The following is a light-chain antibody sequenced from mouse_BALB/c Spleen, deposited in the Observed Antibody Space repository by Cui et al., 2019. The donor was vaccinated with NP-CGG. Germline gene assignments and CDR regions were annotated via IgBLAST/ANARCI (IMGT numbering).Light chain of an antibody. J-gene: IGLJ1*01. CDR1: TGAVTTSNY. V-gene: IGLV1*01. CDR3: ALWYSNHWV. CDR2: GTN. Sequence: AVVTQGPALTTSPGETVTLTCRSSTGAVTTSNYANWVQEKPDHLFTGLIGGTNNRAPGVPARFSGSLIGDKAALTITGAQTEDEAIYFCALWYSNHWVFGGGTKLTVL.